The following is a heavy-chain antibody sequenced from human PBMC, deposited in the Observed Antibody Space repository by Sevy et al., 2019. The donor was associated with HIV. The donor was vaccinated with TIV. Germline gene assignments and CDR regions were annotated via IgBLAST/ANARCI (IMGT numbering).Heavy chain of an antibody. V-gene: IGHV5-51*01. CDR3: ARLDYGDSDAFDI. CDR2: IFPADSNT. Sequence: GESLKISCKGSGYSFITYWIGWVRQMPRKGLEWMGLIFPADSNTRYSPSFQGQVTISADKSISTAYLQWSSLKASDTAMYYCARLDYGDSDAFDIWGQGTMVTVSS. CDR1: GYSFITYW. D-gene: IGHD4-17*01. J-gene: IGHJ3*02.